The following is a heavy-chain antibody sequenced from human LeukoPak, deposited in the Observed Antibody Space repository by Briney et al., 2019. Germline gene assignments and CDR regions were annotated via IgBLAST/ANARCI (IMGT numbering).Heavy chain of an antibody. CDR1: GSRFTSYW. D-gene: IGHD2-15*01. CDR3: ASSPRDCSGGSCSAGGWFDP. Sequence: GESLKISCKGSGSRFTSYWIGWVRPMPGKGLEWMGIIYPGDSDTRYSPSFQGQVTISADKSISTAYLQWSSLKASDTAMYYCASSPRDCSGGSCSAGGWFDPWGQGTLVTVSS. J-gene: IGHJ5*02. V-gene: IGHV5-51*01. CDR2: IYPGDSDT.